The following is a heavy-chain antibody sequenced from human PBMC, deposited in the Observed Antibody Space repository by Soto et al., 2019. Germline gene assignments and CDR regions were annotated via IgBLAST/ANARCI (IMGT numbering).Heavy chain of an antibody. J-gene: IGHJ5*01. D-gene: IGHD2-8*01. CDR2: IKSKIDGGTA. CDR3: TTDPPVGLMGLGS. V-gene: IGHV3-15*07. Sequence: GGSLRLSCAASGFTFTTAWINWVRQAPGKGLEWVGRIKSKIDGGTADFAAPVRGRCAISRDDPKNTIYLQMNSLQTEDTAVYYCTTDPPVGLMGLGSWGHATLVPV. CDR1: GFTFTTAW.